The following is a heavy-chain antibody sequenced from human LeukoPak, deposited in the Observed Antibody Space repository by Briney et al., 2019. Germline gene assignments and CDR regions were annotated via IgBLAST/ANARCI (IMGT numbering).Heavy chain of an antibody. J-gene: IGHJ4*02. V-gene: IGHV3-21*01. CDR1: GFTFTGYT. CDR3: ATKTALVSG. CDR2: ISSSSNYI. Sequence: GGSLRLSCAASGFTFTGYTMNWVGQAPGKGLEWVSSISSSSNYIHYADSVKGRFTISRDNAKNSLYLQMNSLRAEDTAVYYCATKTALVSGWGQGTLVAISS. D-gene: IGHD5-18*01.